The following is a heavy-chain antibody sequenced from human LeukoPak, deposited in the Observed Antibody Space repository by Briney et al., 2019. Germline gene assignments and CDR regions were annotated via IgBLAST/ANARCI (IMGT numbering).Heavy chain of an antibody. V-gene: IGHV4-34*01. CDR1: GGSFSGYY. J-gene: IGHJ4*02. CDR3: ARFPYCGSGIS. D-gene: IGHD3-10*01. Sequence: PSETLSLTCAVYGGSFSGYYWSWIRQPPGKGLEWIGEINHSGSTNYNPSLKSRVTISVDTSKNQFSLKLSSVTAADTAVYYCARFPYCGSGISWGQGTLVTVSS. CDR2: INHSGST.